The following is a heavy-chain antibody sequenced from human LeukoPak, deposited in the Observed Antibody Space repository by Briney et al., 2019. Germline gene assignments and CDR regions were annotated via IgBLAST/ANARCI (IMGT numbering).Heavy chain of an antibody. D-gene: IGHD3-9*01. CDR2: IYYSGST. J-gene: IGHJ3*02. V-gene: IGHV4-30-4*01. Sequence: SETLSLTCTVSGGSISSGDYYWSWIRQPPGKGLEWIGYIYYSGSTYYNPSLKSRITISVDTSKSQFSLKLSSVTAADTAVYYCARDRLTGYSGEAAFDIWGQGTMVTVSS. CDR3: ARDRLTGYSGEAAFDI. CDR1: GGSISSGDYY.